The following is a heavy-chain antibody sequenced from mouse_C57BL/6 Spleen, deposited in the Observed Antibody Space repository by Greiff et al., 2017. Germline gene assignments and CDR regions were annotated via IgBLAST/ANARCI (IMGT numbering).Heavy chain of an antibody. CDR3: ARYMNYGSPYFDD. Sequence: EVQVVESGGGLVQPGGSLSLSCAASGFTFTDYYMSWVRQPPGKALEWLGFIRNKANGYTTEYSAYVKGRFTISRDNSQSILYLQMNALRAEDSATYYCARYMNYGSPYFDDWGQGTTLTVSS. V-gene: IGHV7-3*01. J-gene: IGHJ2*01. CDR1: GFTFTDYY. CDR2: IRNKANGYTT. D-gene: IGHD1-1*01.